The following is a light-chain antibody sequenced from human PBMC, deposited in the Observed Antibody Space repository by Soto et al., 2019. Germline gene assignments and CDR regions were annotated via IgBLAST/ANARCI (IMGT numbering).Light chain of an antibody. CDR1: RSNIGINT. Sequence: QSVLSPPPASSGTPGQRVTISCSGGRSNIGINTVNWYQQLPGTAPKVLIYTDNERPSGVPDRFSGSKSGTSASLAINGLQSGDEADYYCGAWDESLNGYVFGTGTKVTVL. CDR2: TDN. CDR3: GAWDESLNGYV. J-gene: IGLJ1*01. V-gene: IGLV1-44*01.